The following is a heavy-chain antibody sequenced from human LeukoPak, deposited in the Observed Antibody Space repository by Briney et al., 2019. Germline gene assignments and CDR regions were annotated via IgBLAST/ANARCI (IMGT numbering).Heavy chain of an antibody. D-gene: IGHD3-22*01. Sequence: ASVKVSCKVSGESITELGMHWVRQSPGKGLEWMGGLVPENYQTIYAQDFQGRVTMTEDTSTDTAYMELSSLRSEDTAIYYCALASDYYYSSGYYLEIWGQGTLVTVSA. CDR3: ALASDYYYSSGYYLEI. CDR1: GESITELG. J-gene: IGHJ3*02. V-gene: IGHV1-24*01. CDR2: LVPENYQT.